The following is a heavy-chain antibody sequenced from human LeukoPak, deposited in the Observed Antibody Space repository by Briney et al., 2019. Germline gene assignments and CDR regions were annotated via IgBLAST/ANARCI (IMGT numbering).Heavy chain of an antibody. J-gene: IGHJ6*03. CDR1: GFTFSSSA. D-gene: IGHD3-10*01. CDR3: AKSAVPGPPGHMDV. CDR2: ISGSGGGT. V-gene: IGHV3-23*01. Sequence: GGSLRLSCAASGFTFSSSAMNWVRQAPGKGLEWVSAISGSGGGTYYGDSVKGRFTISRDNSKNTLYLQMNSLRAEDTAVYYCAKSAVPGPPGHMDVWGKGTTVTVSS.